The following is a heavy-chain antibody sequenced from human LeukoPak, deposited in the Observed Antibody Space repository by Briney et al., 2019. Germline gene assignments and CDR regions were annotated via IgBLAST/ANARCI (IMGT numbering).Heavy chain of an antibody. J-gene: IGHJ4*02. CDR2: ITPSNGVT. D-gene: IGHD2-15*01. V-gene: IGHV1-46*01. CDR3: AGEVAATLFFDS. Sequence: GASVTVSCKASAYTFSSYNIHWMRQAPGQGLEWMGIITPSNGVTSYAWNFRGRITMTRDTSTSTVYMDLSSLKSDDTAVYYCAGEVAATLFFDSWGQGTLVTVSS. CDR1: AYTFSSYN.